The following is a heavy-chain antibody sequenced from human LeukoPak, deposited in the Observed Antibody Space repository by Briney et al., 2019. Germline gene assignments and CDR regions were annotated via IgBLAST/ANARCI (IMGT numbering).Heavy chain of an antibody. CDR1: GYSISSGYY. V-gene: IGHV4-38-2*01. D-gene: IGHD2-2*01. J-gene: IGHJ4*02. CDR2: IYHSGST. CDR3: ARGRALSTTNFDY. Sequence: SETLSLTCAVSGYSISSGYYWGWIRQPPGKGLEWIGSIYHSGSTYYKPSLKSRVTISVDTTKNQFSLKLSSVTAADTAVYYCARGRALSTTNFDYWGQGTLVTVSS.